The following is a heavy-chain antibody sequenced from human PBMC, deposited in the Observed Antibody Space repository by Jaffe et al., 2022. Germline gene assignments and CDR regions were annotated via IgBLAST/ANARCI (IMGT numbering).Heavy chain of an antibody. J-gene: IGHJ3*02. V-gene: IGHV4-61*02. CDR3: ARDVATLLWDAFDI. D-gene: IGHD3-10*01. CDR1: GGSISSGSYY. CDR2: IYTSGST. Sequence: QVQLQESGPGLVKPSQTLSLTCTVSGGSISSGSYYWSWIRQPAGKGLEWIGRIYTSGSTNYNPSLKSRVTISVDTSKNQFSLKLSSVTAADTAVYYCARDVATLLWDAFDIWGQGTMVTVSS.